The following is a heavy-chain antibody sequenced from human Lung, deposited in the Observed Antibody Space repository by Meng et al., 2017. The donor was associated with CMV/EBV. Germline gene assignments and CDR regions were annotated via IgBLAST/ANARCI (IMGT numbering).Heavy chain of an antibody. J-gene: IGHJ2*01. CDR2: IYYSGST. D-gene: IGHD7-27*01. CDR3: ASPLGILGIVDL. CDR1: GGSISSSSYY. Sequence: QLQLPDAGPGLVKPSETLSLTCTVSGGSISSSSYYWGWIRQPPGKGLEWIGSIYYSGSTYYNPSLKSRVTISVDTSKNQFSLKLNSVTAADTAVYYCASPLGILGIVDLWGRGTLVTVSS. V-gene: IGHV4-39*01.